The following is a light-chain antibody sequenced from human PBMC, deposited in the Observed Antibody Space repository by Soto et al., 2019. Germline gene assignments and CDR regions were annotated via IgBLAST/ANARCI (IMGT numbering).Light chain of an antibody. J-gene: IGKJ4*01. CDR3: QQYYSTPPT. Sequence: DIVMTQSPDSLTVSLGERASINCKSSQSILSSSNNKNYLVWYQQKPGQPPKVLINWASTRESGVPDRFSGSGAGADFTLTISSLQAEDVAGYYCQQYYSTPPTFGGGTKLEIK. CDR2: WAS. CDR1: QSILSSSNNKNY. V-gene: IGKV4-1*01.